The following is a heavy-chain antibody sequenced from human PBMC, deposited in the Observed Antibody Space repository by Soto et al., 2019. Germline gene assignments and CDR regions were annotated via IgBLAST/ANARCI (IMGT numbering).Heavy chain of an antibody. V-gene: IGHV3-30*18. CDR1: GFTFSSYG. CDR3: AKDRLRGCSSPSCSPYYYYGMDV. J-gene: IGHJ6*02. CDR2: ISYDGSNK. Sequence: QVQLVESGGGVVQPGRSLRLSCAASGFTFSSYGMHWVRQAPGKGLEWVAVISYDGSNKYYADSVKGRFTISRDNSKNTLYRQMNSRRAEDTAVYYCAKDRLRGCSSPSCSPYYYYGMDVWGQGSTVTVSS. D-gene: IGHD2-2*01.